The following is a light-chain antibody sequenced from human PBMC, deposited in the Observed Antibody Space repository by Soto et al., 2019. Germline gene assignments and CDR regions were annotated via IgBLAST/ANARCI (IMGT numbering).Light chain of an antibody. CDR3: QQYNKWPLT. J-gene: IGKJ3*01. CDR1: QSISTN. V-gene: IGKV3-15*01. Sequence: EIVMTQSPATLSVSPGERASLSCRASQSISTNLAWYQQKPGQAPRLLIYGASTRATGIPARFSGSVSGTEFTLTISSPQSEDFAVYYCQQYNKWPLTFGPGTKVDIE. CDR2: GAS.